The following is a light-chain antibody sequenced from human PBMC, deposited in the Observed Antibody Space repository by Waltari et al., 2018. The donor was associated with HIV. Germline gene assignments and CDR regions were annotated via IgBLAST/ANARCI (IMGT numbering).Light chain of an antibody. J-gene: IGLJ3*02. CDR3: QSYDTRSSGLLV. CDR2: GTI. CDR1: RSNLRATYA. Sequence: QSVLTQPPSVSGAPGQTVTIPCTGSRSNLRATYAVHSVQQLPGRAPRALVDGTIYRPPGVPYRFSGSKSGTSASLAITGLQADDEGYYYCQSYDTRSSGLLVFGGGTKVTVL. V-gene: IGLV1-40*01.